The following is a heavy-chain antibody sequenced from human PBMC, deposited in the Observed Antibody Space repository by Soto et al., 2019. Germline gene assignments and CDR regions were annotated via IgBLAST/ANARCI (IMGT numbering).Heavy chain of an antibody. V-gene: IGHV3-23*01. D-gene: IGHD3-3*01. CDR1: GFTFSSYA. CDR2: ISGSGGST. CDR3: AKDQGFLEWLNWFDP. Sequence: PGWSLRLSCAASGFTFSSYAMSLVRQAPGKGLEWVSAISGSGGSTYYADSVKGRFTISRDNSKNTLYLQMNSLRAEDTAVYYCAKDQGFLEWLNWFDPWGKGTLVTVSS. J-gene: IGHJ5*02.